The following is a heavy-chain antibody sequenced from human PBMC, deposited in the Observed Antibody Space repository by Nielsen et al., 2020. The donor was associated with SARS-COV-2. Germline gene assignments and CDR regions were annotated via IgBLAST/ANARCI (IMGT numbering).Heavy chain of an antibody. J-gene: IGHJ4*02. CDR3: VTDRRVVGVDTDC. Sequence: GGSLRLSCAASGFTFSNASMSWVRQAPGKGLEWVGRIKSKTDGGTTDYAAPAKGRFTISRDDSKNTLYLQMNSLNTEDTAVYYCVTDRRVVGVDTDCWGQGTLVTVSS. V-gene: IGHV3-15*01. CDR2: IKSKTDGGTT. CDR1: GFTFSNAS. D-gene: IGHD1-26*01.